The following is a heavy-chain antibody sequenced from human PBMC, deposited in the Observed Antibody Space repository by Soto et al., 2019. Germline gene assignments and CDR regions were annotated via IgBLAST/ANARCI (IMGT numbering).Heavy chain of an antibody. CDR2: INPNSGGT. CDR1: GYTFTGYY. D-gene: IGHD5-12*01. CDR3: ARGNGDGYNFGSDY. J-gene: IGHJ4*02. V-gene: IGHV1-2*04. Sequence: ASVKVSCKASGYTFTGYYMHWVRQAPGQGLEWMGWINPNSGGTNYAQKFQGWVTMARDTSISTAYMELSRLRSDDTAGYYCARGNGDGYNFGSDYWGQGTLVTVSS.